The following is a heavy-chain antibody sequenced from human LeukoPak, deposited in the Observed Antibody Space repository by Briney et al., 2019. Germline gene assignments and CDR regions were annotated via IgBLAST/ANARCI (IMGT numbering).Heavy chain of an antibody. CDR2: IRSDGSDT. CDR3: ARGTPKAGYYYMDV. D-gene: IGHD3-10*01. J-gene: IGHJ6*03. V-gene: IGHV3-74*01. CDR1: GFTFSDTW. Sequence: GGSLRLSCAASGFTFSDTWMHWVRQAPGEGLVWVSRIRSDGSDTRYAESVKGRFTISRDNAKNTLYLQMNSLRAEDTAVYYCARGTPKAGYYYMDVWGKGTTVTISS.